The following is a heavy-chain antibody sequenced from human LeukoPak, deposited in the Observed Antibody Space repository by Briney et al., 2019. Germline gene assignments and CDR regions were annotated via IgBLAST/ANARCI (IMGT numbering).Heavy chain of an antibody. J-gene: IGHJ4*02. CDR3: ALKSRGYCSGGRCYIGY. V-gene: IGHV5-51*01. CDR2: IYPGDSDT. CDR1: GYSFTNYW. D-gene: IGHD2-15*01. Sequence: GESLKISCKGPGYSFTNYWIVWVRQMPGKGLEWMGIIYPGDSDTRYSPAFQGQVTISADKSISTAYLQWRSLRASDSAMYYCALKSRGYCSGGRCYIGYWGQGTLVTVSS.